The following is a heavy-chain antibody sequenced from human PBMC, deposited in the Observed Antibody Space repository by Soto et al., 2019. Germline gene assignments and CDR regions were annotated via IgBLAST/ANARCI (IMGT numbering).Heavy chain of an antibody. CDR2: INHSGST. Sequence: SETLSLTCAVYGGSFSGYYWSWIRQPPGKGLEWIGEINHSGSTNYNPSLKSRVTISVDTSKNQFSLKLSSVTAADTAVYYCARAGVWFGELSAGRDFDYWGQGTLVTVSS. J-gene: IGHJ4*02. CDR3: ARAGVWFGELSAGRDFDY. V-gene: IGHV4-34*01. D-gene: IGHD3-10*01. CDR1: GGSFSGYY.